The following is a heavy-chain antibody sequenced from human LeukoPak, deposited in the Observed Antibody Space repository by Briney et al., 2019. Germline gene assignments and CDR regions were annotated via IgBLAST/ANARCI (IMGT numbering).Heavy chain of an antibody. CDR1: GVTFSKYT. J-gene: IGHJ4*02. D-gene: IGHD1-26*01. Sequence: ASVKVSCKASGVTFSKYTISWVRQRPGQGLEWMGGITPLFGTANYAQKFQGRVTITADESASTAYMELSSLRSEDTAVYYCARGTVGATTFDYWGQGTLVTVSS. V-gene: IGHV1-69*13. CDR2: ITPLFGTA. CDR3: ARGTVGATTFDY.